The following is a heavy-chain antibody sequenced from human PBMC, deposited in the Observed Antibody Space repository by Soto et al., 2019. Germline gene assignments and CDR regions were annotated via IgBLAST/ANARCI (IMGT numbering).Heavy chain of an antibody. Sequence: GGSVRLSCAASGVSFSNYAMSWVRQAPGKGLEWVSAISGSGGSTYYADSVKGRFTISRDNSKNTLYLQMNSLRAEDTAVYYCAKELEMATITYYFDYWGQGTLVTVSS. D-gene: IGHD5-12*01. CDR2: ISGSGGST. J-gene: IGHJ4*02. CDR3: AKELEMATITYYFDY. CDR1: GVSFSNYA. V-gene: IGHV3-23*01.